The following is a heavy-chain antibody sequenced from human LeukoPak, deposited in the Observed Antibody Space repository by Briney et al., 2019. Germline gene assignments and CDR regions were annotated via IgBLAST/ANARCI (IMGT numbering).Heavy chain of an antibody. CDR2: ISGSGGST. Sequence: HPGGSLRLSCAASGFTFSSYAMSWVRQAPGKGLEWVSAISGSGGSTYYADSVKGRFTISRDNSKNTLYLQMNSLRAEDTVVYYCAKGSISGYYDFWSGCYFDYWGQGTLVTVSS. CDR3: AKGSISGYYDFWSGCYFDY. J-gene: IGHJ4*02. D-gene: IGHD3-3*01. CDR1: GFTFSSYA. V-gene: IGHV3-23*01.